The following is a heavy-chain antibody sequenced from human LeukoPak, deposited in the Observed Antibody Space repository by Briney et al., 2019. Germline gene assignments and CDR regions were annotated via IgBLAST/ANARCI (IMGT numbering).Heavy chain of an antibody. CDR2: IYSGGST. CDR3: ARGCSSTSCYPYWYFDL. Sequence: QSGGSLRLSCAASGFTVNSNYMSWVRQAPGKGLEWVSVIYSGGSTYYADSVKGRSTISRDNSKNTLYLQMNSLRAEDTAVYYCARGCSSTSCYPYWYFDLWGRGTLVTVSS. V-gene: IGHV3-66*02. CDR1: GFTVNSNY. J-gene: IGHJ2*01. D-gene: IGHD2-2*01.